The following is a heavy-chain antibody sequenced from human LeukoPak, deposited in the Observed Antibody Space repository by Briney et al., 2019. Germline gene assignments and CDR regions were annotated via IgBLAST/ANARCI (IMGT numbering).Heavy chain of an antibody. Sequence: SETLSLTCTVSGGSISSSSYYWGWIRQPPGKGLEWIGSIYYSGSTYYNPSLKSRVAISVDTSKNQFSLKLSSVTAADTAVYYCARPQTTRICILTGYCNDAFDIWGQGTMVTASS. V-gene: IGHV4-39*01. CDR2: IYYSGST. J-gene: IGHJ3*02. D-gene: IGHD3-9*01. CDR3: ARPQTTRICILTGYCNDAFDI. CDR1: GGSISSSSYY.